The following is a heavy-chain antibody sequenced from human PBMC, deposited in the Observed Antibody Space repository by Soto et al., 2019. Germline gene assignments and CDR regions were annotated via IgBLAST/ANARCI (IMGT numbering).Heavy chain of an antibody. CDR2: IYYSGST. Sequence: SETLSLTCTVSGGSISSYYWSWIRQPPGKGLEWIGYIYYSGSTNYNPSLKSRVTISVDTSKNQFSLKLNSVTAADTAVYYCARGWGLVFDYWGQGTTVTVSS. CDR3: ARGWGLVFDY. CDR1: GGSISSYY. D-gene: IGHD2-21*02. V-gene: IGHV4-59*01. J-gene: IGHJ4*02.